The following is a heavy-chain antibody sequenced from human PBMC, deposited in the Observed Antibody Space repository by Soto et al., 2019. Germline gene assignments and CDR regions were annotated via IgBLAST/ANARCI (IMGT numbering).Heavy chain of an antibody. CDR3: ARDSGGTTVAFGMDV. D-gene: IGHD4-17*01. Sequence: QVQLVQSGAEVKKPGSSVKVSCKASGGTFSSYAISWVRQAPGQGLEWMGGIIPIFGTANYAQKFKGRVTITADESTSTDYMELSRLRSEDTAVYYCARDSGGTTVAFGMDVWGQGTTVTVSS. CDR2: IIPIFGTA. J-gene: IGHJ6*02. V-gene: IGHV1-69*01. CDR1: GGTFSSYA.